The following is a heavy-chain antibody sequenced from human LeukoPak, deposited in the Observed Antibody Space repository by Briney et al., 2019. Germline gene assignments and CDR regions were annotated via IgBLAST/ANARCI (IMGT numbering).Heavy chain of an antibody. CDR2: IRQDGDTK. D-gene: IGHD6-13*01. Sequence: GGSLRLSCAASGFTFSDHAMSWVRQAPAKGLEWVANIRQDGDTKYYVDSVKGRFTISRDNAMNSLYLQMNSLRAEDTAIYYCARSLPYGTTWYGRSDFWGQGTLVTVSS. CDR3: ARSLPYGTTWYGRSDF. J-gene: IGHJ4*02. V-gene: IGHV3-7*03. CDR1: GFTFSDHA.